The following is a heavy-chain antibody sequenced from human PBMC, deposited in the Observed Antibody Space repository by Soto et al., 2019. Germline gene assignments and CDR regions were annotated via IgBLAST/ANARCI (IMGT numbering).Heavy chain of an antibody. D-gene: IGHD2-2*01. V-gene: IGHV4-34*01. Sequence: SETLSLTCAVYGGSFSGYYWCWSRQPPRKGLEWSGEINHSGSTNYNPSLKSRVTIAVDTCKSRFSRKLLSVTAAVTAVYYFGKRGSTRLFGLWGQGTLVTVPS. CDR3: GKRGSTRLFGL. J-gene: IGHJ4*02. CDR1: GGSFSGYY. CDR2: INHSGST.